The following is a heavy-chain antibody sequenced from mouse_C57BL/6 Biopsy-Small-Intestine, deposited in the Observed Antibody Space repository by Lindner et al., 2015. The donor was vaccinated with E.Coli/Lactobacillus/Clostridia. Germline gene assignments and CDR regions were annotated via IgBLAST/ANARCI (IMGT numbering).Heavy chain of an antibody. CDR2: ISSGSSTI. V-gene: IGHV5-17*01. Sequence: VQLQESGGGLVKPGGSLKLSCAASGFTFSDYGVHWVRQAPEKGLEWVAYISSGSSTIYYADTVKGRFTVSRDNAKNTLFLQMTSLRSEDTAMYYCARRAMDYWGQGTSVTVSS. CDR3: ARRAMDY. J-gene: IGHJ4*01. CDR1: GFTFSDYG.